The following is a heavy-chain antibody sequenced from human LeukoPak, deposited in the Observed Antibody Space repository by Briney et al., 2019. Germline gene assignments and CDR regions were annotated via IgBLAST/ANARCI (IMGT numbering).Heavy chain of an antibody. CDR3: AKPLSGWYSFDY. CDR2: ISGSGGST. CDR1: GFTFSSYA. J-gene: IGHJ4*02. Sequence: QPGGSLRLSCAASGFTFSSYAMSWVRQAPGKGLEWVSAISGSGGSTYYADSVKGRFTISRDNSKNTLCLQMSSLRAEDTAVYYCAKPLSGWYSFDYWGQGTLVTVSS. V-gene: IGHV3-23*01. D-gene: IGHD6-19*01.